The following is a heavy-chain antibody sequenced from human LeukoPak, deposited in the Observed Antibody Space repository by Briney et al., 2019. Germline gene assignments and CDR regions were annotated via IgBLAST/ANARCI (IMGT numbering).Heavy chain of an antibody. CDR1: GFTFTGYA. CDR3: AKVEAYYDYVWGSYRYSEFDY. J-gene: IGHJ4*02. Sequence: GGSLRLSCAASGFTFTGYAMSWVRQAPGKGLEWVSAISGSGDSTYYADSVKGRFTISRDNSKNTLYLQMNSLRAEDTAVYYCAKVEAYYDYVWGSYRYSEFDYWGQGTLVTVSS. D-gene: IGHD3-16*02. V-gene: IGHV3-23*01. CDR2: ISGSGDST.